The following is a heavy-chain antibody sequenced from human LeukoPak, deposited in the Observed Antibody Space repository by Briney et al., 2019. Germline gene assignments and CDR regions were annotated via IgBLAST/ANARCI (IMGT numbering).Heavy chain of an antibody. CDR1: GGSISSYY. D-gene: IGHD3-10*01. CDR3: ARINYGSGSDY. V-gene: IGHV4-59*01. Sequence: SETLSLTCTVSGGSISSYYWSWIRQPPGKGLEWIGYIYYSGSTNYNPSLKSRVTISVDTSKNQFSLKLSSVTAADTAVYYCARINYGSGSDYWGQGTLVTVSS. J-gene: IGHJ4*02. CDR2: IYYSGST.